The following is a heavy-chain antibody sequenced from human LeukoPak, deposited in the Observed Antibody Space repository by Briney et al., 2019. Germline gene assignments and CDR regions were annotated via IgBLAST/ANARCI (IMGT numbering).Heavy chain of an antibody. Sequence: GGSLRLSCAASGFTFSSYGMHWVRQAPGKGLEWVAFIRYVGSNKYYADSVKGRFTISRDNSKNTLYLQMNSLRAEDAAVYYCAKGDCSSTSCYDGFDPWGQGTLVTVSS. J-gene: IGHJ5*02. CDR2: IRYVGSNK. D-gene: IGHD2-2*01. CDR1: GFTFSSYG. CDR3: AKGDCSSTSCYDGFDP. V-gene: IGHV3-30*02.